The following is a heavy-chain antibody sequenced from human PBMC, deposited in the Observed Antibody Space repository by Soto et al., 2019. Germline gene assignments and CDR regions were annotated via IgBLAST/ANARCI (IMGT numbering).Heavy chain of an antibody. CDR3: ARVSRGLGNSPFDY. CDR1: GGSFSGYY. V-gene: IGHV4-34*01. CDR2: INHSGST. Sequence: SETLSLTCAVYGGSFSGYYWSWIRQPPGKGLEWIGEINHSGSTNYNPSLKSRVTISVDTSKNQFSLKLSSVTAADTAVYYCARVSRGLGNSPFDYWGQGTLVTVSS. J-gene: IGHJ4*02. D-gene: IGHD4-4*01.